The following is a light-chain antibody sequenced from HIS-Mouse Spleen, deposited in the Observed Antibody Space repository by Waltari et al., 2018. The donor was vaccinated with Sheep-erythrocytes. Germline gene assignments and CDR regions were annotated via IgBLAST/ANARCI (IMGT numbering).Light chain of an antibody. Sequence: QSVLTQPPSASGTPGQRVTISCSGSSSNIGSNTVNWYQQLPGTAPKLLIYRNNQRPHGVPDRFSGSKSGTSASLAISGLQSEDEADYYCAAWDDSLNGVVFGGGTKLTVL. CDR2: RNN. CDR3: AAWDDSLNGVV. V-gene: IGLV1-44*01. J-gene: IGLJ2*01. CDR1: SSNIGSNT.